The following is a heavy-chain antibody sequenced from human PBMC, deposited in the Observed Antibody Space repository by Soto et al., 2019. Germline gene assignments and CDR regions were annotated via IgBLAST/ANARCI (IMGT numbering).Heavy chain of an antibody. CDR3: ARDDDDFWSGYYGD. V-gene: IGHV1-18*01. D-gene: IGHD3-3*01. CDR1: GYTFTSYG. J-gene: IGHJ4*02. CDR2: ISAYNGNT. Sequence: ASVKVSCKASGYTFTSYGISWVRQAPGQGLEWMGWISAYNGNTNYAQKLQGRVTMTTDTSTSTAYMELRSLRSDDTAVYYCARDDDDFWSGYYGDWGQGTLVTFSS.